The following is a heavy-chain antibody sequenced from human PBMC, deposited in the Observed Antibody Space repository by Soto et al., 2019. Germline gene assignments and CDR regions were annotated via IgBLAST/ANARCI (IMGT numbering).Heavy chain of an antibody. CDR3: ARVLCSSNTCYLPDWFDP. CDR1: GGSISSGANY. J-gene: IGHJ5*02. V-gene: IGHV4-31*03. Sequence: SETLSLTCTVSGGSISSGANYWSWVRQGPGKGLEWIGNIYYSGSAYYNPSLKSRLTMSVDTSKNSFSLKLTSVTAADTAVYYCARVLCSSNTCYLPDWFDPWGQGTLVTVSS. CDR2: IYYSGSA. D-gene: IGHD2-2*01.